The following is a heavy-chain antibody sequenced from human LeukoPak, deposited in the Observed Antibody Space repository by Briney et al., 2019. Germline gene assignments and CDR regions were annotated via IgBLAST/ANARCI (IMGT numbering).Heavy chain of an antibody. CDR2: ISGSGVST. CDR3: AKDRANFGY. J-gene: IGHJ4*02. CDR1: GFTFSSNA. V-gene: IGHV3-23*01. Sequence: QPGASLRLSCAASGFTFSSNAMSWVRQAPGKGPEWVSGISGSGVSTYYADSVKGRFTISRDNSKNTPYLQMNSLRAEDTAVYYCAKDRANFGYWGQGTLVTVSS.